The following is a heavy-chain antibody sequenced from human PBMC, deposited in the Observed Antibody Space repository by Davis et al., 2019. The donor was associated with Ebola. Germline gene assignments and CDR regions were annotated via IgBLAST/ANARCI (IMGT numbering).Heavy chain of an antibody. V-gene: IGHV3-48*02. CDR2: ITSGSNAI. J-gene: IGHJ5*02. Sequence: PGGSLRLSCGISGFSLSSYSMNWVRQAPGKALEWISFITSGSNAIHYADSVKGRFTVSRDNVKNSLFLEMSSLGDEDSAVYYCVRDYIFALDLWGQGARVTVSS. CDR3: VRDYIFALDL. CDR1: GFSLSSYS. D-gene: IGHD4-11*01.